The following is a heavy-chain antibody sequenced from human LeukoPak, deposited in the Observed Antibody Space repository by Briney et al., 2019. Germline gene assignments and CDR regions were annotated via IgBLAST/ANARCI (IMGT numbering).Heavy chain of an antibody. Sequence: GASVKVSCKASGYTFTSYDINWVRPAAGQEVEWMGWMNPNSGNTGHAQKFQGRVTMTRNTSISTAYMELSSLRSEDTAVYYCARDYSAGLDYWGQGTLVTVSS. CDR2: MNPNSGNT. CDR1: GYTFTSYD. D-gene: IGHD6-13*01. J-gene: IGHJ4*02. CDR3: ARDYSAGLDY. V-gene: IGHV1-8*01.